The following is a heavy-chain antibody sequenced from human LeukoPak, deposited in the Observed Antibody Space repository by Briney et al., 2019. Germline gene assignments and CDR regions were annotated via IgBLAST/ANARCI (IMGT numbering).Heavy chain of an antibody. CDR3: AKEPYSGSQLLDY. CDR2: ITTSGGST. J-gene: IGHJ4*02. CDR1: GFTFSSHD. V-gene: IGHV3-23*01. D-gene: IGHD1-26*01. Sequence: GGSLRLSCAASGFTFSSHDMSWVRQAPGKGLEWVSAITTSGGSTYYADSVKGRFTISRDNYKNTLYLQMNSRTAEDTALYYCAKEPYSGSQLLDYWGQGTLVTVSS.